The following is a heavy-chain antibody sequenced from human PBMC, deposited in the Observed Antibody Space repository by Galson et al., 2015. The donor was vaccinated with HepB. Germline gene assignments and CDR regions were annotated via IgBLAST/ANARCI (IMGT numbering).Heavy chain of an antibody. CDR2: ISGSGGST. Sequence: SLRLSCAASGFTFSSYAMSWVRQAPGKGLEWVSAISGSGGSTYYADSVKGRFTISRDNSKNTLYLQMNSLRAEDTAVYYCAREYGDPYYYYYGMDVWGQGTTVTVSS. V-gene: IGHV3-23*01. CDR1: GFTFSSYA. CDR3: AREYGDPYYYYYGMDV. D-gene: IGHD4-17*01. J-gene: IGHJ6*02.